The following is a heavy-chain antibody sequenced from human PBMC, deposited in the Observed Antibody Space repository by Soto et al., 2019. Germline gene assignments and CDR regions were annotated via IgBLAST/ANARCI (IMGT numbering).Heavy chain of an antibody. CDR3: ARDPPPPDY. J-gene: IGHJ4*02. CDR1: GYTFASYA. Sequence: QVQLVQSGAEVKKPGASVKVSCKASGYTFASYAISWMRQAPGQGLEWMGWISAYNGNTXXAQKLQGRVTMTTDTXXXXXXXXXXSLRSDDTAVYYCARDPPPPDYWGQGTLVTVSS. V-gene: IGHV1-18*01. CDR2: ISAYNGNT.